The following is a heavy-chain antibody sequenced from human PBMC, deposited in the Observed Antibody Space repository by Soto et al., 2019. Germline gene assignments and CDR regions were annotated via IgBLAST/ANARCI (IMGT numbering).Heavy chain of an antibody. CDR3: ASQVRQWLGPGYFDY. CDR2: MYYSGST. V-gene: IGHV4-39*01. Sequence: QLQLQESGPGLVKPSETLSLTCTVSGGSISSSSYYWGWIRQPPGKGLEWIGSMYYSGSTYYNPSLKRRVTISVDTSKNRFTVTLSAVTAADTAVYYCASQVRQWLGPGYFDYWGQGTLVTVSS. J-gene: IGHJ4*02. CDR1: GGSISSSSYY. D-gene: IGHD6-19*01.